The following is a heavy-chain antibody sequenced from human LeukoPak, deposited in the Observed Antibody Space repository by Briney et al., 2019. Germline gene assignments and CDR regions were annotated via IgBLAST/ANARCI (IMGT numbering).Heavy chain of an antibody. Sequence: PGGSLRLSCAASGFLVSDDYMSWVRHAPGKGLEWASTISDAGITYYTDSVKGRFTISRDNSKNTLYLQMNNLRVEDTAVYYCARVFNIWGQGTMVTVSS. J-gene: IGHJ3*02. CDR1: GFLVSDDY. V-gene: IGHV3-53*01. CDR2: ISDAGIT. CDR3: ARVFNI.